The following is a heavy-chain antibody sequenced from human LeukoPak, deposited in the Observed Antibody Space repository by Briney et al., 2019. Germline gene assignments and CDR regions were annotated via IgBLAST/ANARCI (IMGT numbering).Heavy chain of an antibody. CDR3: ARLLYYYDSSGYYLDAFDI. Sequence: GGSLRLSCAASGFTFSSYWMHWVRQAPGKGLGWVSLINSDGSSTSYADSVKGRFTISRDNAKNTLYLQMNSLRAEDTAVYYCARLLYYYDSSGYYLDAFDIWGQGTMVTVSS. CDR1: GFTFSSYW. J-gene: IGHJ3*02. D-gene: IGHD3-22*01. V-gene: IGHV3-74*01. CDR2: INSDGSST.